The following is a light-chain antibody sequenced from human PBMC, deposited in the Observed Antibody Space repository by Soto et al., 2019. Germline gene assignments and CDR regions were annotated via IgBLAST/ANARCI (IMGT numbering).Light chain of an antibody. V-gene: IGLV2-14*03. CDR2: DVS. Sequence: QSALTQPASVSGSPGQSITISCTGTSSDVGGYNYVSWYQHHPGKAPKLMIFDVSNRPSGVSNRFSGSKSGNTASLTISGLQPEDEADYYCSSYTTSNPRQIFFGTGTKVTVL. CDR3: SSYTTSNPRQIF. CDR1: SSDVGGYNY. J-gene: IGLJ1*01.